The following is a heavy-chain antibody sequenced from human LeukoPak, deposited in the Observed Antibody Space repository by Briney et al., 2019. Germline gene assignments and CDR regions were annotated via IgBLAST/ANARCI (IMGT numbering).Heavy chain of an antibody. J-gene: IGHJ3*02. D-gene: IGHD2/OR15-2a*01. CDR3: ARVSNSWHRMDAFDI. CDR2: INPSDGGT. CDR1: GYTFTTYY. Sequence: EASVKVSCKASGYTFTTYYMHWVRQAPGQGLEWLGIINPSDGGTSYAQKFQGRVTMTRDTSTSTVYMDLSSLRSEDTAVYYCARVSNSWHRMDAFDIWGQGTMVTVSS. V-gene: IGHV1-46*01.